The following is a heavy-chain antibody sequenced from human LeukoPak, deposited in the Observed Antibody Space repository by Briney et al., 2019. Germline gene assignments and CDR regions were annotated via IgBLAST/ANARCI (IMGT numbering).Heavy chain of an antibody. Sequence: GASVKVSCKVSGYTFTNYYIHWMRQAPGQGLEWMGIINPSGGSPSYESEFQGRVTMTRDTSTSTVYMELSSLRSEDTAVYYCAREREFGSGSYYFDYWGQGTLVTVSS. CDR2: INPSGGSP. J-gene: IGHJ4*02. V-gene: IGHV1-46*01. D-gene: IGHD6-19*01. CDR1: GYTFTNYY. CDR3: AREREFGSGSYYFDY.